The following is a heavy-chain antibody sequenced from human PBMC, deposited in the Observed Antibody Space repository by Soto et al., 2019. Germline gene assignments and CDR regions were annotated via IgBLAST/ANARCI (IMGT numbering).Heavy chain of an antibody. V-gene: IGHV3-33*01. J-gene: IGHJ4*02. CDR1: GFTLSSSG. CDR2: IWSDGSTK. D-gene: IGHD3-16*01. Sequence: QVQLVESGGGVVQPGRSLSLSCAASGFTLSSSGMHWVRQAPGKGLEWVAVIWSDGSTKDYADSVKGRFTISRDNSKNTRYLQMSSLRAEDTAVYYCARDKGGAPFDYWGQGTLVTVSS. CDR3: ARDKGGAPFDY.